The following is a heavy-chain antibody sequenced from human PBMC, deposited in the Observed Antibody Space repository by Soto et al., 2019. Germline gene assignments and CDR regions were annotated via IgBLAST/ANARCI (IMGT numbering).Heavy chain of an antibody. Sequence: SETLSLTCTVSGGSISSSSYYWGWIRQPPGKGLEWIGSIYYSGSTYYNPSLKSRVTISVDTSKNQFSLKLSSVTAADTAVYSCARLNMGQLVRSVFSDDSGQGTLVTVSS. J-gene: IGHJ4*02. CDR3: ARLNMGQLVRSVFSDD. CDR1: GGSISSSSYY. V-gene: IGHV4-39*01. D-gene: IGHD6-13*01. CDR2: IYYSGST.